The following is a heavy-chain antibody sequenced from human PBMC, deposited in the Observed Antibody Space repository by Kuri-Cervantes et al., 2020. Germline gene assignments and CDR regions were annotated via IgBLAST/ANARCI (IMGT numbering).Heavy chain of an antibody. J-gene: IGHJ5*02. D-gene: IGHD6-13*01. V-gene: IGHV3-30-3*01. CDR1: GFTFSSYA. CDR3: ARELHSSSWGQLDP. Sequence: GESLKISCAASGFTFSSYAMHWVRQAPGKGLEWVEVISYDGSNKYYADPVKGRFTISRDNSKNTLYLQMNSLRAEDTAVYYCARELHSSSWGQLDPWGQGTLVTVSS. CDR2: ISYDGSNK.